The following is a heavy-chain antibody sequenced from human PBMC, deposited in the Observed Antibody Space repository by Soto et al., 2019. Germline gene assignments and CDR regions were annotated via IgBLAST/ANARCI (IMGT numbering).Heavy chain of an antibody. Sequence: SETLSLTCTVSGGSISSYYWSWIRQPPGRRLEWIGYIYYSGSTNYNPSLKSRVTISVDTSKNQFSLKLSSVTAADTAVYYCARRYGYSFDYWGQGTLVTVSS. D-gene: IGHD1-1*01. CDR2: IYYSGST. V-gene: IGHV4-59*08. J-gene: IGHJ4*02. CDR3: ARRYGYSFDY. CDR1: GGSISSYY.